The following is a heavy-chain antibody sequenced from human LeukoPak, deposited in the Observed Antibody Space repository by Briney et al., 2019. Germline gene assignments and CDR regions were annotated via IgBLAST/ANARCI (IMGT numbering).Heavy chain of an antibody. Sequence: PGGSLRLSCAASGFIFSNYAMGWVRQAPGKGLEYVSVTGTNGETTYYADSVKGRFTVSRDNSKNTLYLQMSSLRPEDTAVYYCVRDSYGMDVWGQGTTVTVSS. V-gene: IGHV3-64D*09. CDR3: VRDSYGMDV. CDR2: TGTNGETT. J-gene: IGHJ6*02. CDR1: GFIFSNYA.